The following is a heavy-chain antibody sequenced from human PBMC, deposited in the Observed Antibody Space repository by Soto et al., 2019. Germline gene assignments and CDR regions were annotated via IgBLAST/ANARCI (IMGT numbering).Heavy chain of an antibody. J-gene: IGHJ3*02. V-gene: IGHV4-39*01. CDR2: IYYSGST. CDR3: ARHPLSITIFGVVYAFDI. Sequence: SETLSLTCTVSGGSISSSSYYWGWIRQPPGKGLERIGSIYYSGSTYYNPSLKSRVTISVDTSKNQFSLKLSSVTAADTAVYYCARHPLSITIFGVVYAFDIWGQGTMVTVSS. D-gene: IGHD3-3*01. CDR1: GGSISSSSYY.